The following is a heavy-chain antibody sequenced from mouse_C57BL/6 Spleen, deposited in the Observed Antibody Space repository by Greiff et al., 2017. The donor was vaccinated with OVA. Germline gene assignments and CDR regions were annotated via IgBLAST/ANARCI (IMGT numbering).Heavy chain of an antibody. CDR2: INPNNGGT. V-gene: IGHV1-26*01. J-gene: IGHJ4*01. CDR3: ARKGVYSKDAMDY. CDR1: GYTFTDYY. Sequence: EVQLQQSGPELVKPGASVKISCKASGYTFTDYYMNWVKQSHGKSLEWIGDINPNNGGTSYNQKFKGKATLTVDKSSSTAYMELRSLTSEDSAVYYCARKGVYSKDAMDYWGQGTSVTVSS. D-gene: IGHD2-5*01.